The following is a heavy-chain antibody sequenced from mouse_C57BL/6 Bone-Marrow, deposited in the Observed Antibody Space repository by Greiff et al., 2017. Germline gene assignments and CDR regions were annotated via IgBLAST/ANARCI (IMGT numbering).Heavy chain of an antibody. D-gene: IGHD1-1*01. J-gene: IGHJ4*01. Sequence: QVQLQQPGAELVMPGASVKLSCKASGYPFTSYWMPWVKQRPGQGLEWIGEIDPSDSYTNYNQKFKGKSTLTVDKSSSTAYMQLSSLTSEDSAVYYCARAGSIYYYAMDYWCRGTSVTVSS. V-gene: IGHV1-69*01. CDR1: GYPFTSYW. CDR3: ARAGSIYYYAMDY. CDR2: IDPSDSYT.